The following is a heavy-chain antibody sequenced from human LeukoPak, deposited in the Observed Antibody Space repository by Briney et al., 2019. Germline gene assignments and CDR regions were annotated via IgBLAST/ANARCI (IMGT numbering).Heavy chain of an antibody. J-gene: IGHJ4*02. V-gene: IGHV3-23*05. Sequence: GGSLRLSCAASGFAFSNYAMNWVRQAPGKGLEWVSSIDTSGISTIYADSVRGRFTISRDNSKNTLYLQMNSLRAEDTAMYYCARAIRGYSYVLDYWGQGTLVTVSS. CDR3: ARAIRGYSYVLDY. CDR1: GFAFSNYA. D-gene: IGHD5-18*01. CDR2: IDTSGIST.